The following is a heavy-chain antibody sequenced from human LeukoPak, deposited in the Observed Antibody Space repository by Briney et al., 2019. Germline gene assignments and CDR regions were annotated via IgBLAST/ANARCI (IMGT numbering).Heavy chain of an antibody. D-gene: IGHD5-18*01. J-gene: IGHJ4*02. CDR1: GFTFNSYA. CDR3: ASLLWSAKSYFDY. V-gene: IGHV3-23*01. Sequence: GGSLRLSCAASGFTFNSYAMTWVRQAPGKGLEWVSTISGSGGSTYYADSVKGRFTISRDNSKNTLYLQMNSLRAEDTTVYFCASLLWSAKSYFDYWGQGTLVTVSS. CDR2: ISGSGGST.